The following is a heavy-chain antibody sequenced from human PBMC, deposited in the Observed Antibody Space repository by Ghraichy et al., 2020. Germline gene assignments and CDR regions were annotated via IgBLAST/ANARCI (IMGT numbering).Heavy chain of an antibody. V-gene: IGHV3-48*03. CDR1: GFTFSSYE. CDR2: IRSSGSTI. Sequence: LSLTCAASGFTFSSYEMNWVRQAPGKGLEWVSYIRSSGSTIYYADSVKGRFTISRDNAKSSLYLQMNSLRAEDTAVYYCARGGSYRAGFDYCGQGTLVTVCS. J-gene: IGHJ4*02. D-gene: IGHD3-10*01. CDR3: ARGGSYRAGFDY.